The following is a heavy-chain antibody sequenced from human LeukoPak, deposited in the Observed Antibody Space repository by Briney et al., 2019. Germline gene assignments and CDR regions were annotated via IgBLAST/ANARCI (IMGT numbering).Heavy chain of an antibody. CDR1: GFTFSSYA. D-gene: IGHD6-13*01. V-gene: IGHV3-23*01. Sequence: GGSLRLSCAASGFTFSSYAMSWVRQAPGKGLEWVSAISGSGGSTYYADSVKGRFTISRDNYKNTLYLQMNSLRAEDTAVYYRAKDGGSSSWYVDYFDYWGQGTLVTVSS. J-gene: IGHJ4*02. CDR3: AKDGGSSSWYVDYFDY. CDR2: ISGSGGST.